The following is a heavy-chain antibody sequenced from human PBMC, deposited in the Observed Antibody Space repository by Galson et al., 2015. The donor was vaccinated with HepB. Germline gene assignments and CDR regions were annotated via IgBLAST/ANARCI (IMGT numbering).Heavy chain of an antibody. Sequence: SLRLSCAASGFTFRSYAMHWVRQAPGKGLEWVSLISGSGGSTYYADSVKGRFAISRDNSKNMMYLQMNNLRAEDTAVYYCAKDKSRDGYPMDYWGQGTLVTVSS. V-gene: IGHV3-23*01. J-gene: IGHJ4*02. D-gene: IGHD5-24*01. CDR3: AKDKSRDGYPMDY. CDR2: ISGSGGST. CDR1: GFTFRSYA.